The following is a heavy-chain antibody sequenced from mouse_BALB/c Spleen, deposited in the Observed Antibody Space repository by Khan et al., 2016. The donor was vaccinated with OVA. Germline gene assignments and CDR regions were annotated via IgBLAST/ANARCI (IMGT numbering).Heavy chain of an antibody. CDR1: GYSINSGYS. D-gene: IGHD2-1*01. J-gene: IGHJ4*01. CDR3: ARDGNYMDY. V-gene: IGHV3-1*02. CDR2: IYYSGII. Sequence: EVQLQESGPDLVKPSQSLSLTCTVTGYSINSGYSWHWIRQFPGNKLEWMGYIYYSGIINYNPSLKSRIPITRDTSKNQLFLQLNSVTTEDTATYYCARDGNYMDYWSQVTSVTLSS.